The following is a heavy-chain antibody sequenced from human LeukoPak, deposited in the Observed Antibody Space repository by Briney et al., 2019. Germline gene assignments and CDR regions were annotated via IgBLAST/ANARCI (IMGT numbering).Heavy chain of an antibody. D-gene: IGHD1-26*01. V-gene: IGHV7-4-1*02. CDR3: ARAFRVGATYNWLDP. CDR2: INTNTGNP. J-gene: IGHJ5*02. Sequence: EASVKVSCKASGYTFTSYAMNWVRQAPGQGLEWMGWINTNTGNPTYAQGFTGRFVFSLDTSVSTAYLQISSLKAEDTAVYYCARAFRVGATYNWLDPWGQGTLVTVSS. CDR1: GYTFTSYA.